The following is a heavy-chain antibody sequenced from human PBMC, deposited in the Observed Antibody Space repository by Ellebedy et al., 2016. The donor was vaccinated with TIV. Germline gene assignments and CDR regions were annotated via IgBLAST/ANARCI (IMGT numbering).Heavy chain of an antibody. V-gene: IGHV1-2*02. J-gene: IGHJ4*02. Sequence: ASVKVSXXASGYTFTAYSMHWVRQAPGQGLEWMGWINPRSGVTKYAQKFQGRVTMTRDTSASITTAYMELSSLRSDDTAIYYCARDRTVAVAVFGTDCWGQGTLVTVSS. CDR2: INPRSGVT. D-gene: IGHD6-19*01. CDR3: ARDRTVAVAVFGTDC. CDR1: GYTFTAYS.